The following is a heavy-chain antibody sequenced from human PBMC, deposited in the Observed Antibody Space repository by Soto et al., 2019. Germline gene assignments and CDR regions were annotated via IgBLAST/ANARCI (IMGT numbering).Heavy chain of an antibody. V-gene: IGHV1-69*18. CDR1: GGTFSRSG. J-gene: IGHJ6*02. Sequence: QVQLVQSGTEVKKPGASVKVSCKASGGTFSRSGFHWVRQAPGQGLEWMGMIVPSVDTTNYAQKFQARVTISADQFTSTVYMELRSLRAEDTAVYYCARCPQPPDTADPYAVDVWGQGTRVIVSS. D-gene: IGHD5-18*01. CDR3: ARCPQPPDTADPYAVDV. CDR2: IVPSVDTT.